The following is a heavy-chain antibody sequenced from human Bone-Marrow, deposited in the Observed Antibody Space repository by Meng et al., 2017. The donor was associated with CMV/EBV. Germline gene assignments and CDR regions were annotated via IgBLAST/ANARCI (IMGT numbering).Heavy chain of an antibody. Sequence: ASVKVSCKASGYTFTGYYMHWVRQAPGQGLEWMGWINPNSGGTNYAQKFQGRVTMTRDTSISTAYMELSRLGSDDTAVYYCARDGEGIVVVPAAPATYNWFDPWGQGTLVTVSS. CDR2: INPNSGGT. V-gene: IGHV1-2*02. CDR3: ARDGEGIVVVPAAPATYNWFDP. J-gene: IGHJ5*02. CDR1: GYTFTGYY. D-gene: IGHD2-2*01.